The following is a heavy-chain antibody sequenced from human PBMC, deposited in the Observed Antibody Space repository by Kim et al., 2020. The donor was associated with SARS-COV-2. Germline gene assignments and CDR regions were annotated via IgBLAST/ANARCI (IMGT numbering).Heavy chain of an antibody. CDR2: ISHDGFNK. V-gene: IGHV3-30*18. D-gene: IGHD2-15*01. CDR1: GFTFSNYC. Sequence: GGSLRLSCAASGFTFSNYCMHWVRRAPGKGLEWMAVISHDGFNKYYADSVRGRFTISRDNSKNTLSLQMNNLRPDDTALYFCAKTHDFCSGSTCYSAWGPNWFDPWGQGTLVTVSS. CDR3: AKTHDFCSGSTCYSAWGPNWFDP. J-gene: IGHJ5*02.